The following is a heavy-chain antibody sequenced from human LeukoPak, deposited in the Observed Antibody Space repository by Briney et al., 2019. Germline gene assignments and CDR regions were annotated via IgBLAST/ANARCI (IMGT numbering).Heavy chain of an antibody. CDR2: ISGSGGST. J-gene: IGHJ4*02. CDR1: GFTFSSYA. Sequence: GGSLRLSCAASGFTFSSYAMSWVRQAPGKGLEWLSAISGSGGSTYYADSVKGRFTISRDNSKNTLYLQMNSLRAEDTAVYYCARESSSSWSYYFDYWGQGTLVTVSS. V-gene: IGHV3-23*01. CDR3: ARESSSSWSYYFDY. D-gene: IGHD6-13*01.